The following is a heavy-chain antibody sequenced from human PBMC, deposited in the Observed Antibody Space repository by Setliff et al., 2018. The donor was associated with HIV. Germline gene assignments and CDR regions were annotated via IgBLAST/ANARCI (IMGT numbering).Heavy chain of an antibody. CDR3: ARDQADVYNYLLSGAFDF. J-gene: IGHJ3*01. D-gene: IGHD3-10*01. V-gene: IGHV4-61*02. Sequence: SETLSLTCTVSGASISSGNYYWSWIRQPAGKGLEWIGRIYTSGSTNYNPSLKSRVTISLDTSKNQFSLKLSSVPAADTAVYYCARDQADVYNYLLSGAFDFWGQGAMVTVSS. CDR1: GASISSGNYY. CDR2: IYTSGST.